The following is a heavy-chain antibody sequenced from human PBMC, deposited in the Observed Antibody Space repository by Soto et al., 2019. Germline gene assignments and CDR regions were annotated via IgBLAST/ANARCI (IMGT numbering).Heavy chain of an antibody. CDR1: GGSFSGYY. V-gene: IGHV4-34*01. D-gene: IGHD5-18*01. J-gene: IGHJ4*02. Sequence: PSETLSLTCAVYGGSFSGYYWSWIRQPPGKGLEWIGEINHSGSTNYNPSLKSRVTISVDTSKNQFSLKLSSVTAADTAVYYCAAIPWRGYSYGYKPHDYWGQGTLATGSS. CDR2: INHSGST. CDR3: AAIPWRGYSYGYKPHDY.